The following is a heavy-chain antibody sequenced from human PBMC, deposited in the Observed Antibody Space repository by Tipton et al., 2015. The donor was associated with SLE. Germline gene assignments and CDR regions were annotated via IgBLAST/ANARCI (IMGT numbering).Heavy chain of an antibody. CDR1: GGSFNDYY. CDR3: ARRRGSSWYEDYFDY. V-gene: IGHV4-34*01. CDR2: VNHRGST. Sequence: LRLSCAVYGGSFNDYYWTWIRQAPGKGLEWIGEVNHRGSTLYNPSLESRVTILVDTSKNQFSLKLNSVTAADTAVYYCARRRGSSWYEDYFDYWGQGTLVTVSS. D-gene: IGHD6-13*01. J-gene: IGHJ4*02.